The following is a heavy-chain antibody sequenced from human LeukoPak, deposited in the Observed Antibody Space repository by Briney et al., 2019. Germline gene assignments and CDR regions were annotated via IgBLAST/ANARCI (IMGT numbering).Heavy chain of an antibody. CDR1: GSTFSSYS. Sequence: GSLRLSCAASGSTFSSYSMNWVRQAPGKGLEWVSSISSSTSYIYYADSVKGRFTISKDNAKNSLFLHMNTLRAEDTAIYYCAKDRTVGASYWYFDLWGRGTLVTVSS. D-gene: IGHD1-26*01. CDR3: AKDRTVGASYWYFDL. CDR2: ISSSTSYI. J-gene: IGHJ2*01. V-gene: IGHV3-21*04.